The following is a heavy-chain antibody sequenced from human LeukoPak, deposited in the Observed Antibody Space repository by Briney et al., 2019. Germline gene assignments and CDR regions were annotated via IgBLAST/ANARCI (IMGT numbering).Heavy chain of an antibody. V-gene: IGHV5-51*01. CDR2: IYPGDSDT. CDR3: ARRATIQMYYFDY. J-gene: IGHJ4*02. D-gene: IGHD1-26*01. Sequence: GESLKISCKGSGYSFTSYWIGWVRQMPGKGLEWMGIIYPGDSDTRYSPSFQGQVTISADKSISTAYLQWSSLKASDTAMYCCARRATIQMYYFDYWGRGTLVTVSS. CDR1: GYSFTSYW.